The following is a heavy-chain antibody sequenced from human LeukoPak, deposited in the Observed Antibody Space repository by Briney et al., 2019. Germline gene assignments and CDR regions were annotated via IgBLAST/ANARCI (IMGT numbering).Heavy chain of an antibody. V-gene: IGHV3-23*01. CDR3: ASPASCSSTSCLDWDWFDP. CDR2: ISVSGGST. CDR1: GFTFSSYA. Sequence: GGSLRLSCAASGFTFSSYAMSWVRQAPGKGLEWGSAISVSGGSTYYAHSVRGRFTISRDNSKNTLYLQMNSLRAEDTAVYYCASPASCSSTSCLDWDWFDPWGQGTLVTVSS. J-gene: IGHJ5*02. D-gene: IGHD2-2*01.